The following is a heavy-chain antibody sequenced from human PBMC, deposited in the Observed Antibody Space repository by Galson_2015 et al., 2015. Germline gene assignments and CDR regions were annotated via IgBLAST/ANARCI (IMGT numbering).Heavy chain of an antibody. CDR1: GFGFSSYS. CDR3: AREDHYYGTGGRYLGLGMDV. Sequence: SLRLSCAASGFGFSSYSMNWVRQAPGKGLEWVSSIDRTSGYIFYADSVRGRFTISRDNAMSSLYLQMNSLRADDTAVYFCAREDHYYGTGGRYLGLGMDVWGQGTTVTVSS. J-gene: IGHJ6*02. V-gene: IGHV3-21*01. CDR2: IDRTSGYI. D-gene: IGHD3-10*01.